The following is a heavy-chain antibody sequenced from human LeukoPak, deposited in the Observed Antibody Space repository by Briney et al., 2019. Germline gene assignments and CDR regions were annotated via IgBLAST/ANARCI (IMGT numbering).Heavy chain of an antibody. CDR2: ISSSGSTI. V-gene: IGHV3-11*04. CDR1: GFTFSDYY. J-gene: IGHJ4*02. CDR3: ARWGYSSSWPFDY. D-gene: IGHD6-13*01. Sequence: GGSLSLSCAASGFTFSDYYMSWIRQAPGKGLEWVSYISSSGSTIYYADSVKGRFTISRDNAKNSLYLQMNSLRAEDTAVYYCARWGYSSSWPFDYWGQGTLVTVSS.